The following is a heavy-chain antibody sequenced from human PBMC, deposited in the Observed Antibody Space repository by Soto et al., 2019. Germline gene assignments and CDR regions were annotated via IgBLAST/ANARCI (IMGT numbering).Heavy chain of an antibody. CDR2: ISGSGGST. V-gene: IGHV3-23*01. D-gene: IGHD2-2*01. Sequence: EVQLLESGGDLVQPGGSLRLSWAASGFPFTSYAMSWVRQAPGKGLEWVSLISGSGGSTKYADSVKGRFAISRDSSKNTLYLQMNSLRAEDTAIYYCAKDRYCSSSTCHQAFDYWGQGTLVTVSS. CDR3: AKDRYCSSSTCHQAFDY. CDR1: GFPFTSYA. J-gene: IGHJ4*02.